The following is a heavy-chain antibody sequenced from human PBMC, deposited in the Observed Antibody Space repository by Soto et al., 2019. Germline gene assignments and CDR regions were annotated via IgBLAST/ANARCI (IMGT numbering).Heavy chain of an antibody. V-gene: IGHV1-46*01. CDR1: GYTFTSNY. D-gene: IGHD3-10*01. CDR2: INPSGGST. J-gene: IGHJ6*02. Sequence: GTSVKVSCKASGYTFTSNYMHWVRQAPGQGLEWMGIINPSGGSTSYAQKFQGRVTMTRDTSTSTVYMELSSLRSEDTAVYYCARAYGSGSYRYGMDVWGQGTTVTVSS. CDR3: ARAYGSGSYRYGMDV.